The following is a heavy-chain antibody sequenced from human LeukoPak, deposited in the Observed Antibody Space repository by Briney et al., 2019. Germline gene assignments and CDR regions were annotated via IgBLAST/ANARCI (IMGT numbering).Heavy chain of an antibody. D-gene: IGHD3-16*01. CDR1: GFTFSSYA. J-gene: IGHJ4*02. V-gene: IGHV3-64D*09. Sequence: GGSLRLSCSASGFTFSSYAMHWVRQAPGKGQEYVSAISSNGGSTYYADSVKGRFTISRDNSKNTLYLQMSSLRAEDTAVYYCVILGVYWGQGTLVTVSS. CDR3: VILGVY. CDR2: ISSNGGST.